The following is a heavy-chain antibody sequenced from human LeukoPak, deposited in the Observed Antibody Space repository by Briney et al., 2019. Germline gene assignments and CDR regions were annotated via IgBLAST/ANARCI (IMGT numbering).Heavy chain of an antibody. CDR2: ISSSGSTI. J-gene: IGHJ4*02. V-gene: IGHV3-48*03. D-gene: IGHD4-23*01. Sequence: GGSLRLSCAASGFTFSSYEMHWVRQAPGKGLEGVSYISSSGSTIYYAHSVRGRFTISRHNAKHSLHLQMNGLRAEDTAVYYCARDYGGSSPFDYGGQGTLVTVSS. CDR1: GFTFSSYE. CDR3: ARDYGGSSPFDY.